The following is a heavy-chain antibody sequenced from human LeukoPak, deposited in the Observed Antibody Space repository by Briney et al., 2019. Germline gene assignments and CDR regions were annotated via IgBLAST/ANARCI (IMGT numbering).Heavy chain of an antibody. V-gene: IGHV4-59*01. J-gene: IGHJ3*02. D-gene: IGHD2-8*02. CDR2: IYYSGST. CDR1: GGSISSYY. CDR3: ARVRVLVTPLEAFDI. Sequence: SETLSLTCTVSGGSISSYYWSWIRQPPGKGLEWIGYIYYSGSTNYNPSLKSRVTISVDTSKNQFSLKLSSVTAADTAVYYCARVRVLVTPLEAFDIWGQGTMVTVSS.